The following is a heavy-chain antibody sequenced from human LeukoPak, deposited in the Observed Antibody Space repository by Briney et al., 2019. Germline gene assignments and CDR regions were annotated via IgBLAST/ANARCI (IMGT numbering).Heavy chain of an antibody. CDR2: ISGSGGST. D-gene: IGHD4-23*01. Sequence: GGSLRLSCAASGFTFRSYAMSWVRQAPGKGLEWVSGISGSGGSTYYADSVRGRFTISRDNAKNTLYLQMNSLRAEDTAVYYCAKKSPDSSGNPAYDWGQGTLVTVSS. V-gene: IGHV3-23*01. J-gene: IGHJ4*02. CDR1: GFTFRSYA. CDR3: AKKSPDSSGNPAYD.